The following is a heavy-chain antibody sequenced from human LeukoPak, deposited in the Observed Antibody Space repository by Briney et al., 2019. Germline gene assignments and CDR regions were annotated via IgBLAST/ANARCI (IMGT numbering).Heavy chain of an antibody. CDR3: ARGAPVAIFGPGYHRYFEN. Sequence: ASVKVSFTTSGYTFDNYDINWVRQATGQGLEWMGWMNPNSGNTGYAQKFQGRVIMTTNTSLNAAYMELRGLRSEDTAIYYCARGAPVAIFGPGYHRYFENWGEGAVVAVSS. CDR2: MNPNSGNT. D-gene: IGHD3-3*01. J-gene: IGHJ4*02. V-gene: IGHV1-8*01. CDR1: GYTFDNYD.